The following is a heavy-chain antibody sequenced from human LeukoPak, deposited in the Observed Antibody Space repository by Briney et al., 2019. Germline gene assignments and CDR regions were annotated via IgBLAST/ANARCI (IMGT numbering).Heavy chain of an antibody. CDR2: IKQDGSEK. CDR1: GFTFSTYW. J-gene: IGHJ6*04. Sequence: GGSLRLSCAASGFTFSTYWMTWVRQAPGKGLEWVATIKQDGSEKYYADSVKGRFTISRDNSKNTLYLQMNSLRAEDTAVYYCAKDRISGLRALDVWGKGTTVTISS. CDR3: AKDRISGLRALDV. V-gene: IGHV3-7*01. D-gene: IGHD1-14*01.